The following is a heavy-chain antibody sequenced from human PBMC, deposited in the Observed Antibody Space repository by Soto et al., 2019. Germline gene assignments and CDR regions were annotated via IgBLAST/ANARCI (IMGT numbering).Heavy chain of an antibody. CDR1: GGSISSGGYY. CDR3: ARDRLEHRYNWFDP. D-gene: IGHD1-1*01. J-gene: IGHJ5*02. V-gene: IGHV4-31*03. Sequence: PSETLSLTCTVSGGSISSGGYYWSWIRQHPGKGLEWIGYIYYSGSTYYNPSLKSRVTISIDTSKNQFSLKLSSVTAADTAVYYCARDRLEHRYNWFDPWGQGTLVTVSS. CDR2: IYYSGST.